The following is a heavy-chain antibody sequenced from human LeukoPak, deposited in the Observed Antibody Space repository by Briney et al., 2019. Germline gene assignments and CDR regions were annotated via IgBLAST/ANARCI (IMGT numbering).Heavy chain of an antibody. CDR1: GFTFSSYG. D-gene: IGHD3-22*01. V-gene: IGHV3-33*01. J-gene: IGHJ4*02. CDR2: IWYDGSNK. CDR3: ARANYYDITSFDF. Sequence: PGRSLRLSCAASGFTFSSYGMHWVRQAPDKGLEWVAVIWYDGSNKYYADSVKGRFTISRDNAKNSLYLQMKSLRAEDTAVYYCARANYYDITSFDFWGQGALVTVSS.